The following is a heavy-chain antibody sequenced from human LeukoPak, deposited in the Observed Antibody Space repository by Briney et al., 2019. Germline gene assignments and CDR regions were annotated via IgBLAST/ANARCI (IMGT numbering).Heavy chain of an antibody. J-gene: IGHJ4*02. Sequence: ASVKVSCKASGGTFSSYAISWVRQAPGQGLEWMGWMNPNSGNTGYAQKFQGRVTITRNTSISTAYMELSSLRSEDTAVYYCARGSPSDYWGQGTLVTVSS. V-gene: IGHV1-8*03. CDR2: MNPNSGNT. CDR3: ARGSPSDY. CDR1: GGTFSSYA.